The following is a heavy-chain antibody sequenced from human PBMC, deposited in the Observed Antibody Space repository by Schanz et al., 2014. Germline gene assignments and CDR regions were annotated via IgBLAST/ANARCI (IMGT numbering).Heavy chain of an antibody. D-gene: IGHD7-27*01. CDR1: GFIFNDYY. V-gene: IGHV3-11*01. J-gene: IGHJ3*02. CDR3: ARETINWEAFDI. Sequence: QVQLVESGGGLVKPGGSLRLSCAASGFIFNDYYMNWIRQAPGKGLEWLSYISRDGTTSYYADSVKGRFTISRDNAKNSKNLDMTSLRGEDTAVSYWARETINWEAFDIWGQGTVVTVSS. CDR2: ISRDGTTS.